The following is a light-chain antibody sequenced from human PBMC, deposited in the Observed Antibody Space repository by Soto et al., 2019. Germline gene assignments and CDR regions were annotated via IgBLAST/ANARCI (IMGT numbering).Light chain of an antibody. CDR2: AAF. CDR1: QGIRND. Sequence: AIQMTQSPSSLSASVGDRVTITCRASQGIRNDLGWYQQKPGKAPKLLIYAAFSLQSGVPSRFGGSASGTDFTLTISSLQPEDFAVYYCQQYGSSGTFGQGTKVDIK. CDR3: QQYGSSGT. J-gene: IGKJ1*01. V-gene: IGKV1-6*01.